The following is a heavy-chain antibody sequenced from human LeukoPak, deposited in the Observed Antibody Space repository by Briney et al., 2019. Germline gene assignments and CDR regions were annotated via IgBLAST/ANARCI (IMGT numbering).Heavy chain of an antibody. CDR1: GGSFSGYY. D-gene: IGHD5-18*01. CDR2: INHSGCT. J-gene: IGHJ6*02. Sequence: SETLSLTCAVYGGSFSGYYWSWIRQPPGKGLEWIGEINHSGCTNYNPSLKSRVTISVDTSKNQFSLKLSSVTAADTAVYYCARGKSYSYGYTRYYYYGMDVWGQGTTVTVSS. CDR3: ARGKSYSYGYTRYYYYGMDV. V-gene: IGHV4-34*01.